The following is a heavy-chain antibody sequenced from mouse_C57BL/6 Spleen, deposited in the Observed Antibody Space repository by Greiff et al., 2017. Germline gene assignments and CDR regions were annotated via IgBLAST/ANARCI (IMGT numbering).Heavy chain of an antibody. CDR2: ISSGGSYT. V-gene: IGHV5-6*01. J-gene: IGHJ2*01. Sequence: EVNVVESGGDLVKPGGSLKLSCAASGFTFSSYGMSWVRQTPDKRLEWVATISSGGSYTYYPDSVKGRFTISRDNAKNTLYLQMSSLKSEDTAMYYCARAITTVVATSDYFDYWGQGTTLTVSS. D-gene: IGHD1-1*01. CDR1: GFTFSSYG. CDR3: ARAITTVVATSDYFDY.